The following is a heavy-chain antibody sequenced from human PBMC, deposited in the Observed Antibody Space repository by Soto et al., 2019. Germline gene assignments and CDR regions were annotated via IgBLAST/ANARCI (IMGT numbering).Heavy chain of an antibody. V-gene: IGHV3-7*05. Sequence: EVQLVESGGGLVQPGGSLRLSCAASGFTFSNYWMSWVRQAPGKGLEWVANIKQDESDKYFVDSVKGRFTISRDNAKNSLYLQMNSLRAEDTAVYYCARDVEGARDYWGQGTLVTVSS. CDR2: IKQDESDK. CDR1: GFTFSNYW. J-gene: IGHJ4*02. D-gene: IGHD2-21*01. CDR3: ARDVEGARDY.